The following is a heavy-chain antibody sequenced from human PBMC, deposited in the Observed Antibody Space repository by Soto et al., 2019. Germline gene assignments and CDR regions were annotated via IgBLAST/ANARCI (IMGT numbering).Heavy chain of an antibody. D-gene: IGHD4-17*01. J-gene: IGHJ4*02. Sequence: ASETLSLTCTVSGVSITSHYWSWIRQSPGKGLEWIGETHHSGRTNYNPSLKSRVTISVDKSKNHFSLKLSSVTAADTAVYYCARSEATVLDYWGQGTLVTVSS. CDR3: ARSEATVLDY. V-gene: IGHV4-59*11. CDR1: GVSITSHY. CDR2: THHSGRT.